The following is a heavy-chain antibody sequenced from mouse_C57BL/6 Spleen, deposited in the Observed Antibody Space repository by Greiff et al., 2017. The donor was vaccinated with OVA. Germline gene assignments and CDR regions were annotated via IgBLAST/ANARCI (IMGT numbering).Heavy chain of an antibody. J-gene: IGHJ2*01. CDR3: ARWKNYYGSSSYYFDY. CDR1: GYSFTGYY. Sequence: VQLQQSGPELVKPGASVKISCKASGYSFTGYYMNWVKQSPEKSLEWIGEINPSTGGTTYNQKFKAKATLTVDKSSSTAYMQLKSLTSEDSAVYYCARWKNYYGSSSYYFDYWGQGTTLTVSS. CDR2: INPSTGGT. D-gene: IGHD1-1*01. V-gene: IGHV1-42*01.